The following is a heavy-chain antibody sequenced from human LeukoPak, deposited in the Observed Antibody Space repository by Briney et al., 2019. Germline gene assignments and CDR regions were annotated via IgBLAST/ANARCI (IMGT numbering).Heavy chain of an antibody. CDR2: INPNSGGT. CDR3: ARDNYYDSSGYTI. CDR1: GYTFTGYY. Sequence: GASVKVSCKASGYTFTGYYMHWVRQAPGQGLEWMGWINPNSGGTNYAQKFQGRVTMTRDTSISTAYMELSRLRSDDTAVYYCARDNYYDSSGYTIWGQGTLVTVSS. D-gene: IGHD3-22*01. V-gene: IGHV1-2*02. J-gene: IGHJ4*02.